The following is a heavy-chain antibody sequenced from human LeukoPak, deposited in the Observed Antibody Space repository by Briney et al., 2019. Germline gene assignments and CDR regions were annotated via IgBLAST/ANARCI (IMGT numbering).Heavy chain of an antibody. V-gene: IGHV1-8*03. CDR1: GYTFTSYD. CDR3: ARAGSGSYYNYYYYMDV. Sequence: GASVKVSCKASGYTFTSYDINWVRQATGQGLEWMGWMNPNSGNTGYAQKFQGRVTITRNTSISTAYMELSSLRSEDTAVYYCARAGSGSYYNYYYYMDVWGKGTTVTVSS. D-gene: IGHD3-10*01. CDR2: MNPNSGNT. J-gene: IGHJ6*03.